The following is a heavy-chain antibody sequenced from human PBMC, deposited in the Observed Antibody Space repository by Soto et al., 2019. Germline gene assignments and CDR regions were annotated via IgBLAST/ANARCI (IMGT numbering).Heavy chain of an antibody. CDR1: GGTFSRHA. CDR2: IIPLFGTT. V-gene: IGHV1-69*01. J-gene: IGHJ5*02. Sequence: QVQLVQSGSEVKMPGSSVKVSCKTSGGTFSRHAINWVRQAPGQGLEWMGGIIPLFGTTNYAQTFKGRVTISADESTRTAYMESSSLTSADAAVYYCARAAMHVSSFYFWFDAWGEGTLVTVSS. CDR3: ARAAMHVSSFYFWFDA. D-gene: IGHD6-13*01.